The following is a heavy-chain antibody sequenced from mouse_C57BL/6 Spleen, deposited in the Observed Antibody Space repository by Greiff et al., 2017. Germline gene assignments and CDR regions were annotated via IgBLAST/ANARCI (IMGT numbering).Heavy chain of an antibody. CDR2: IDPEDGET. CDR3: ARHYYSSSPLAVDY. V-gene: IGHV14-2*01. J-gene: IGHJ4*01. D-gene: IGHD1-1*01. CDR1: GFNIKDYY. Sequence: VQLQQSGAELVKPGASVKLSCTASGFNIKDYYMHWVKQRTEQGLEWIGRIDPEDGETKYASKYQGKATITADTSSNTAYLQLSSQTSEDTAVYYFARHYYSSSPLAVDYWGQGASVTVSS.